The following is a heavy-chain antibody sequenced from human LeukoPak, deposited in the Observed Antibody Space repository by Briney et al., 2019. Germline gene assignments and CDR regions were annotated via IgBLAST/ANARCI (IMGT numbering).Heavy chain of an antibody. Sequence: PGGSLRLSCAASGFTFSSYAMSWVRQAPGKGLEWVSAISGSGGSTYYADPVKGRFTISIDNSKNTLYLQMNSLRAEDTAVYYCAKPLRGNSYYDILTGYSLKNYYYYMDVWGKGTTVTVSS. CDR3: AKPLRGNSYYDILTGYSLKNYYYYMDV. V-gene: IGHV3-23*01. D-gene: IGHD3-9*01. J-gene: IGHJ6*03. CDR1: GFTFSSYA. CDR2: ISGSGGST.